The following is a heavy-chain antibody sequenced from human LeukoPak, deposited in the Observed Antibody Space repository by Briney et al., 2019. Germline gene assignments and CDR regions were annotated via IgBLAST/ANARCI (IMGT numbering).Heavy chain of an antibody. D-gene: IGHD3-9*01. V-gene: IGHV3-23*01. J-gene: IGHJ6*02. CDR1: GFTFSSYA. CDR3: AKVYYDILTGYRVDGMDV. CDR2: ISGSGGST. Sequence: PGGSLRLSCAASGFTFSSYAMSWVRQAPGKGLEWVSAISGSGGSTYYADSVKGRFTISRDNSKNTLYLQMNSLRAEDTAVYYCAKVYYDILTGYRVDGMDVWGQGTTVTVSS.